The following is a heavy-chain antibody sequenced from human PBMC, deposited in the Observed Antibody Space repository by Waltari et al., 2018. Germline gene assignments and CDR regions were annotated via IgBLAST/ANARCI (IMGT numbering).Heavy chain of an antibody. D-gene: IGHD3-10*01. CDR3: ARRGDY. CDR1: GGSISSRHYY. Sequence: QLQLQESGPGLVKPSETLSLICTVSGGSISSRHYYWGWIRQPPGKGLEWIGAIFYSGSTYYNPSLKSRVTISLDRSENQFSLRMTSVTAADMAVYYCARRGDYWGQGILVTVSS. CDR2: IFYSGST. V-gene: IGHV4-39*07. J-gene: IGHJ4*02.